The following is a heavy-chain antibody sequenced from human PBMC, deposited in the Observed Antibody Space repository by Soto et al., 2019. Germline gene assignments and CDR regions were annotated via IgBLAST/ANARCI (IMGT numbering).Heavy chain of an antibody. V-gene: IGHV4-59*01. CDR3: ARRTGYCGGDCSNFDI. CDR1: GGSISSYY. CDR2: IYYSGST. D-gene: IGHD2-21*01. J-gene: IGHJ3*02. Sequence: SETLSLTCTVSGGSISSYYWSWIRQPPGKGLEWIGYIYYSGSTNYNPSLKSRVTISVDTSKNQFSLKLSSVTAADTAVYYCARRTGYCGGDCSNFDIWGQGTMVTVSS.